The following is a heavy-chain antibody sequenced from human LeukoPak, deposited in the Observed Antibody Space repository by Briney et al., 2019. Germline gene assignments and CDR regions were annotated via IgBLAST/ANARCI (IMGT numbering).Heavy chain of an antibody. Sequence: GGSLRLSCAASGFTFSSYATSWVRQAPGKGLEWVSAISGSGGSTYYADSVKGRFTISRDNSKNTLYLQMNSLRAEDTAVYYCAKDREYYYDSSGYSDPDAFDIWGQGTMVTVSS. J-gene: IGHJ3*02. CDR1: GFTFSSYA. CDR2: ISGSGGST. V-gene: IGHV3-23*01. CDR3: AKDREYYYDSSGYSDPDAFDI. D-gene: IGHD3-22*01.